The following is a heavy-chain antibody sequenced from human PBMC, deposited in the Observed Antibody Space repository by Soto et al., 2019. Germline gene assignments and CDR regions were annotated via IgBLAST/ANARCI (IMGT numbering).Heavy chain of an antibody. CDR1: GYRFSIYW. D-gene: IGHD6-6*01. CDR3: ARLEYSSSYGGPMDV. CDR2: IYPEDSNT. V-gene: IGHV5-51*01. Sequence: GESLKISCKGGGYRFSIYWIGWVRQMPGKGLVGMRIIYPEDSNTTYSPAFQCQVSISADKSISTAYLQWSSLKASDTAMYYCARLEYSSSYGGPMDVWGQGTTVTFSS. J-gene: IGHJ6*02.